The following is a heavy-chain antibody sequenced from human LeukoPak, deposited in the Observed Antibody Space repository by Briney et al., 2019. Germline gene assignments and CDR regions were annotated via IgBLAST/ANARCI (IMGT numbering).Heavy chain of an antibody. CDR2: ISISSSTI. CDR3: ARDDQRNPLLYYYYYMDV. Sequence: GGSLRLSCAASGFTFSSYIMNWVRQAPGKGLEWVSYISISSSTIYYADSVGGRFTVSRDNAKNSLYLQMNSLRAEDTAVSFCARDDQRNPLLYYYYYMDVWGKGTTVTVSS. V-gene: IGHV3-48*01. J-gene: IGHJ6*03. CDR1: GFTFSSYI. D-gene: IGHD2-2*01.